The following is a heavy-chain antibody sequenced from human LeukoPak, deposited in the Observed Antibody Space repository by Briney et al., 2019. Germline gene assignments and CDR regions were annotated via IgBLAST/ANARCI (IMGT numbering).Heavy chain of an antibody. Sequence: GASVKVSCKASGYTFTSYYMHWVRQATGQGLEWMGWMNPNSGNTGYAQKFQGRVTMTRNTSISTAYMELSSLRSEDTAVYYCARVSGYDWVDAFDIWGQGTMVTVSS. J-gene: IGHJ3*02. D-gene: IGHD5-12*01. CDR1: GYTFTSYY. CDR3: ARVSGYDWVDAFDI. V-gene: IGHV1-8*02. CDR2: MNPNSGNT.